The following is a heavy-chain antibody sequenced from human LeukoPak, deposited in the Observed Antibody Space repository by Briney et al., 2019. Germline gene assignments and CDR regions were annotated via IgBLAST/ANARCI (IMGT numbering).Heavy chain of an antibody. D-gene: IGHD1-26*01. CDR1: GFTFSNYG. Sequence: GVSLRLSCAASGFTFSNYGMHWVRQAPGKGLEWVADISYDGSTKYYADSVKGRFTSSRDNSKNTLYLQMNSLRPEDTAVYYCAKDSSVWVVGAISFFDYWGQGTLVTVSS. CDR2: ISYDGSTK. CDR3: AKDSSVWVVGAISFFDY. J-gene: IGHJ4*02. V-gene: IGHV3-30*18.